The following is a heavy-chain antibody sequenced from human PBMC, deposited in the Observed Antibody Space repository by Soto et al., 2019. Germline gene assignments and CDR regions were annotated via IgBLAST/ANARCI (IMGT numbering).Heavy chain of an antibody. CDR1: GGTFNTYT. CDR3: SIGSWSAETFDV. CDR2: IIPMLTVT. D-gene: IGHD2-2*01. Sequence: QVHLIQSGAEVKKPGSSVKVSCKAAGGTFNTYTLIWVRQAPGHGLEWMGRIIPMLTVTNSAQKFQGRLTLTADKSTGTVFMELTSLRSDDTAVYYCSIGSWSAETFDVWGQGTMVTVSS. V-gene: IGHV1-69*02. J-gene: IGHJ3*01.